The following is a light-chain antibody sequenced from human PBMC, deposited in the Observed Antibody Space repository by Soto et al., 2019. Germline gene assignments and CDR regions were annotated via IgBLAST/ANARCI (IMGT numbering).Light chain of an antibody. CDR1: SGHSNYA. CDR2: LNSDGSH. Sequence: QLVLTQSPSASASLGASVKLTCTLSSGHSNYAIAWHQQQPEKGPRYLMKLNSDGSHSKGDGIPDRFSGSSSEAERYLTTSSLQSEDEADYYCQTWGTGTWVFGGGTKLTVL. J-gene: IGLJ3*02. CDR3: QTWGTGTWV. V-gene: IGLV4-69*01.